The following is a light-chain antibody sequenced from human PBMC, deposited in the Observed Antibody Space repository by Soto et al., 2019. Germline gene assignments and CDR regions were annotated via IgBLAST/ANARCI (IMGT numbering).Light chain of an antibody. Sequence: QSALTQPASVSGSPGQSITISCTGTSSDVGGYNYVSWYQHHPGKAPKLIIYEVSNRPSGVSNRFSGSKSRNTASLTISGLQADDEADYYCSSYTSSSTPYVFGAGTKVTVL. CDR1: SSDVGGYNY. J-gene: IGLJ1*01. V-gene: IGLV2-14*01. CDR2: EVS. CDR3: SSYTSSSTPYV.